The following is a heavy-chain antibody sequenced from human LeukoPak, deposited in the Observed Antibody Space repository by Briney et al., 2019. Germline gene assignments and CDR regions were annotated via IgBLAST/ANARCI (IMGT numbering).Heavy chain of an antibody. CDR2: MNPNSGNT. CDR3: ARSNAVAGPDAFDI. V-gene: IGHV1-8*01. D-gene: IGHD6-19*01. Sequence: ASVKVSCKASGYTFTSYDINWVRQATGQGLEWMGWMNPNSGNTGYAQKFQGRVTITRNTSISTAYMELSSLRSEDTAVYYCARSNAVAGPDAFDIWGQGTMVTVSS. CDR1: GYTFTSYD. J-gene: IGHJ3*02.